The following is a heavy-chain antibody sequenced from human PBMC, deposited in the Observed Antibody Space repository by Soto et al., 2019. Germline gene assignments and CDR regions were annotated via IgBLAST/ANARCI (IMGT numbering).Heavy chain of an antibody. CDR2: IYYSGST. Sequence: SETLSLTCTVSGGSISSGGYYWSWIRQHPGKGLEWIGYIYYSGSTYYNPSLKSRVTISVDTSKNQFSLKLSSVTAADTAVYYCAREPRITIFGVVPGGPHVWDKGTTVTVSS. CDR3: AREPRITIFGVVPGGPHV. D-gene: IGHD3-3*01. J-gene: IGHJ6*04. CDR1: GGSISSGGYY. V-gene: IGHV4-31*03.